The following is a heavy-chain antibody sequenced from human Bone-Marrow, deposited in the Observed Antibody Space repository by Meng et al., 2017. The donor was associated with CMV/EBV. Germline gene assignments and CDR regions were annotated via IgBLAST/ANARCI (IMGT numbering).Heavy chain of an antibody. D-gene: IGHD1-26*01. J-gene: IGHJ4*02. CDR2: IYYSGST. CDR3: ARYRNSGSTKGFDY. V-gene: IGHV4-59*01. CDR1: DGSISSYY. Sequence: SETLSLTCTVSDGSISSYYWSWIRQPPGKGLEWIGYIYYSGSTNYNPSLKSRVTISVDTSKNQFSLKLSSVSAADTAVYYCARYRNSGSTKGFDYWGQVTLVTVSS.